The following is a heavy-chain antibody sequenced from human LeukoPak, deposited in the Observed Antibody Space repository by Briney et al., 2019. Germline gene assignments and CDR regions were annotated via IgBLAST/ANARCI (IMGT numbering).Heavy chain of an antibody. CDR3: ARTMVRGVFPNLHWHLDL. CDR2: IYSSGNA. D-gene: IGHD3-10*01. V-gene: IGHV4-4*07. J-gene: IGHJ2*01. CDR1: GGSIRSYY. Sequence: PSETLSLTCTVSGGSIRSYYWSWIRQPAGKGLEWIGRIYSSGNANYNPSLKSRVTMSVDTSKNQFSLKMSSVTAADTAVYYCARTMVRGVFPNLHWHLDLWGRGTLITVSS.